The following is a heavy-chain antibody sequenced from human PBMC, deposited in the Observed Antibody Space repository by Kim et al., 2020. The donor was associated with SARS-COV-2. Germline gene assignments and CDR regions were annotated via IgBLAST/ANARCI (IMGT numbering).Heavy chain of an antibody. J-gene: IGHJ4*02. Sequence: SETLSLTCTVSGGSISSSSYYWGWIRQPPGKGLEWIGSIYYSGSTYYNPSLKSRVTISVDTSKNQFSLKLSSVTAADTAVYYCARDTIQLWSTYFDYWGQGTLVTVSS. CDR3: ARDTIQLWSTYFDY. CDR1: GGSISSSSYY. CDR2: IYYSGST. V-gene: IGHV4-39*07. D-gene: IGHD5-18*01.